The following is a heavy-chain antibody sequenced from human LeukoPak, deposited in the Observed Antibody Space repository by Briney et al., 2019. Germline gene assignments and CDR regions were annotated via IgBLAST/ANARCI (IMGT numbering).Heavy chain of an antibody. Sequence: ASVKVSCKASGYTFTSYYMHWVRQAPGQGLEWMGIINPSGGSTSYAQKFQGRVTMTRDMSTSTVYMELSSLRSEDTAVYYCAGGAGLRDAFDIWGQGTMVTVSS. CDR1: GYTFTSYY. V-gene: IGHV1-46*01. J-gene: IGHJ3*02. CDR3: AGGAGLRDAFDI. D-gene: IGHD4-17*01. CDR2: INPSGGST.